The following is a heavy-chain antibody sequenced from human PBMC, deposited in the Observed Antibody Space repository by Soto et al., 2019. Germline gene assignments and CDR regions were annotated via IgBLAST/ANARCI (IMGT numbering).Heavy chain of an antibody. V-gene: IGHV1-2*02. CDR3: ARGDYADPNWFDP. J-gene: IGHJ5*02. CDR2: INPNSGGT. CDR1: GYTFTGYY. Sequence: VKVSCKASGYTFTGYYMHWVRQAPGQGLEWMGWINPNSGGTNYAQKFQGRVTMTRDTSISTAYMELSRLRSDDTAVYYCARGDYADPNWFDPWGQGTLVTVSS. D-gene: IGHD4-17*01.